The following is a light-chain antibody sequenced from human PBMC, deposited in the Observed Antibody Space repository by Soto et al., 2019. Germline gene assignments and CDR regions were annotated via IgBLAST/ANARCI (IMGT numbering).Light chain of an antibody. V-gene: IGKV4-1*01. J-gene: IGKJ1*01. CDR3: QQYYSTPLT. CDR1: QSVFYSSNNKNY. CDR2: GTS. Sequence: DSLAVSLGERASINCKSSQSVFYSSNNKNYLSWFQQKPGQAPRLLIYGTSTRATGIPVRFSGSGSGTDFTLTISSLQAEDVAVYYCQQYYSTPLTFGQGTKVDIK.